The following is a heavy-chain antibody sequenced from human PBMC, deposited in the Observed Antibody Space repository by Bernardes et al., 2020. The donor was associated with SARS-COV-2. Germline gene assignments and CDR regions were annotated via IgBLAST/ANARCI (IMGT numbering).Heavy chain of an antibody. Sequence: GGSLRLSCAASGFTFSSYWMHWVRQAPGKGLVWVSRINSDGSSTSYADSVKGRFTISRDNAKNTLYLQMNSLRAEDTAVYYCARDSGGYNRAEYFQHWGQGTLVTVSS. D-gene: IGHD6-25*01. CDR1: GFTFSSYW. V-gene: IGHV3-74*01. CDR2: INSDGSST. CDR3: ARDSGGYNRAEYFQH. J-gene: IGHJ1*01.